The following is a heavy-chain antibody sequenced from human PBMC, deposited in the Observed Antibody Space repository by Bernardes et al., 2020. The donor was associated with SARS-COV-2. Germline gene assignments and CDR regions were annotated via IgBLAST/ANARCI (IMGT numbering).Heavy chain of an antibody. D-gene: IGHD4-17*01. CDR1: GFAFSSYS. Sequence: GGSLRLSCVGSGFAFSSYSMNWVRQAPGKGLEWVSYISRSGSPIYYVDSVKGRFTISRDNAKNSLYLQMDSLRDEDTAIYFCARDPRDYGDSVWFDPWGQGALVTVSS. CDR3: ARDPRDYGDSVWFDP. V-gene: IGHV3-48*02. J-gene: IGHJ5*02. CDR2: ISRSGSPI.